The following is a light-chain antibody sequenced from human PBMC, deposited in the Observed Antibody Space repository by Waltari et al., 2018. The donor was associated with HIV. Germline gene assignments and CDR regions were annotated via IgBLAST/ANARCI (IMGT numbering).Light chain of an antibody. CDR3: QQRSNWLPFT. CDR2: DAS. Sequence: EIVLTQSPSTLSLFPGERATLSCRASQSVSSNLAWYQQKPGQAPRPLIYDASNRATGIPVRFSGSGSGTDFTLTISSLEPEDFAVYYCQQRSNWLPFTFGPGTKVDIK. J-gene: IGKJ3*01. V-gene: IGKV3-11*01. CDR1: QSVSSN.